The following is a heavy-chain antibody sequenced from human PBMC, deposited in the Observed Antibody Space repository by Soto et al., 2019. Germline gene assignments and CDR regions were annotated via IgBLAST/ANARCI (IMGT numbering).Heavy chain of an antibody. D-gene: IGHD1-26*01. V-gene: IGHV4-61*01. Sequence: PSETLSLTCTVSGGSVSSGSYYWSGSRQPPGKGLEWIGYIYYSGSTNYNPSLKSRVTISVDTSKNQFSLKLSSVTAADTAVYYCASTFSGSSRLDYWGQGTLVTVSS. J-gene: IGHJ4*02. CDR1: GGSVSSGSYY. CDR2: IYYSGST. CDR3: ASTFSGSSRLDY.